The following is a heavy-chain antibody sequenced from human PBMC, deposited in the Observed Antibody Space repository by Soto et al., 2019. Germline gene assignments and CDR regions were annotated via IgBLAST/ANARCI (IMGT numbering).Heavy chain of an antibody. CDR2: ISGSGGST. CDR3: AKDSGDGHRKTFEFDY. Sequence: GGSLRLSCAASGFTFSSYAMSWVRQAPGKGLEWVSAISGSGGSTYYADSVKGRFTISRDNSKNTLYLQMNSLRAEDTAVYYCAKDSGDGHRKTFEFDYWGQGTLVTVSS. J-gene: IGHJ4*02. V-gene: IGHV3-23*01. CDR1: GFTFSSYA. D-gene: IGHD3-10*01.